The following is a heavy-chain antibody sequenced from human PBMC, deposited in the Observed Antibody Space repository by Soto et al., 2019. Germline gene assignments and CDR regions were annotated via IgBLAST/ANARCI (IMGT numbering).Heavy chain of an antibody. Sequence: GGSLRLSCAASGFIFSHYAMSWVRQAPGKGLEWVSGIGGGGDDTNYADSVQGRFTISRDNSKNTLFLQMNSLRVEDTAVYYYAKDAVPRNDLWDYFEFGGQGTLVTVSS. CDR1: GFIFSHYA. CDR2: IGGGGDDT. J-gene: IGHJ4*02. D-gene: IGHD1-1*01. V-gene: IGHV3-23*01. CDR3: AKDAVPRNDLWDYFEF.